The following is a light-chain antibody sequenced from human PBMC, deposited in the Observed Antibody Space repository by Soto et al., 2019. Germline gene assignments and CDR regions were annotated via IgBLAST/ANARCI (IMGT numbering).Light chain of an antibody. CDR3: CSYTDSRTHI. CDR2: EVS. Sequence: QSALPQPASVSGTPGQSITISFTGTSSYVGGYNYVSWYQQHPGKAPKLIIFEVSYRPSGISNRFSASKSGDTASLTISGIQADDEADYYCCSYTDSRTHIFGSGTKVTVL. CDR1: SSYVGGYNY. J-gene: IGLJ1*01. V-gene: IGLV2-14*01.